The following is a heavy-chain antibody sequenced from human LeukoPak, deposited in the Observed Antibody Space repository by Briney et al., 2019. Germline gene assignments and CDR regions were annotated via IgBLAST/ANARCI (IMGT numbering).Heavy chain of an antibody. V-gene: IGHV1-69*04. Sequence: ASVKVSCKASGGTFSSYAISWVRQAPGQGLEWMGRIIPILGIANYAQKFQGRVTITADKSTSTAYMELSSLRSEDTAVYYRARGELERRSSWFDPWGQGTLVTVSS. CDR3: ARGELERRSSWFDP. D-gene: IGHD1-1*01. CDR2: IIPILGIA. CDR1: GGTFSSYA. J-gene: IGHJ5*02.